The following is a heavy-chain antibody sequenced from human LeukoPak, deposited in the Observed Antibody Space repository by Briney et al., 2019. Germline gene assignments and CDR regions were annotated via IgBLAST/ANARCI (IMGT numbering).Heavy chain of an antibody. V-gene: IGHV4-34*01. CDR2: INHSGST. D-gene: IGHD3-22*01. J-gene: IGHJ4*02. CDR3: ARENYYDSSGFDY. Sequence: PSETLSLTCADYGGSFSGYYWSWIRQPPGKGLEWIGEINHSGSTYYNPSLKSRVTISVDTSKNQFSLKLSSVTAADTAVYYCARENYYDSSGFDYWGQGTLVTVSS. CDR1: GGSFSGYY.